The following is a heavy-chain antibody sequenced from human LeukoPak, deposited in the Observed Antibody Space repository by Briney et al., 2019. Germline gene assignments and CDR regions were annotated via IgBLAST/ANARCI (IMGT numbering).Heavy chain of an antibody. CDR1: GFTFSSYA. Sequence: GGSLRLSCAASGFTFSSYAMSWVRQAPGKGLEWVSSISSSSSYIYYADSVKGRFTISRDNAKNSLYLQMNSLRAEDTAVYYCARDRGGHYDFWSGYYSDPFDYWGQGTLVTVSS. V-gene: IGHV3-21*01. CDR3: ARDRGGHYDFWSGYYSDPFDY. CDR2: ISSSSSYI. J-gene: IGHJ4*02. D-gene: IGHD3-3*01.